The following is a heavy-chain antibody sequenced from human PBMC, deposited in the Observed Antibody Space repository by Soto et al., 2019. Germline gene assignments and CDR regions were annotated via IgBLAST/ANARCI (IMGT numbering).Heavy chain of an antibody. CDR3: ARGGGYTSDY. D-gene: IGHD3-16*01. CDR1: GGSINSGGYS. Sequence: QLQLQESGSGLVKPSQTLSLTCAVSGGSINSGGYSWSWIRQPPGKGLEWIGYIYLSGSTYYNPSLKSRVTTSVDRSKNQVSLKLTSVTAADTAVYYCARGGGYTSDYWGQGTLVTVSS. J-gene: IGHJ4*02. CDR2: IYLSGST. V-gene: IGHV4-30-2*01.